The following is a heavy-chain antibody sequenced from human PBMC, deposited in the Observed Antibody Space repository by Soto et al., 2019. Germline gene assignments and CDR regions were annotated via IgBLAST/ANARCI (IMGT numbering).Heavy chain of an antibody. V-gene: IGHV4-39*07. CDR2: IYYSGST. D-gene: IGHD6-13*01. CDR1: GGSISSSSYY. Sequence: SETLSLTCTVSGGSISSSSYYWGWIRQPPGKGLEWIGSIYYSGSTYYNPSLKSRVTISVDTSKNQFSLKLSSVTAADTAVYYCARERRIEAGSVHNCFDPWGQGTLVTVSS. CDR3: ARERRIEAGSVHNCFDP. J-gene: IGHJ5*02.